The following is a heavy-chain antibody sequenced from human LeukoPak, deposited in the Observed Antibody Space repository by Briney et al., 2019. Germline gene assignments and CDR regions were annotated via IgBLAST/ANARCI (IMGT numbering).Heavy chain of an antibody. CDR3: ARGAGGSGTFRAYYYYGMDV. CDR1: GGSFRGYY. D-gene: IGHD3-10*01. V-gene: IGHV4-34*01. Sequence: SETLSLTCAVYGGSFRGYYWSWIRQPPGKGLEWIGEINHSGSTNYNPSLKSRVTISIDTSKNQVSLKLISVTAADAAVYYCARGAGGSGTFRAYYYYGMDVWGQGTTVTVSS. J-gene: IGHJ6*02. CDR2: INHSGST.